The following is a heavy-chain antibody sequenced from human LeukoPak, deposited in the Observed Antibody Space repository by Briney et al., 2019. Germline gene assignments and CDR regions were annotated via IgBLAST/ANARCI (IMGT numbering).Heavy chain of an antibody. CDR3: ARDLSEKYSSDY. CDR2: ISFNGDTT. D-gene: IGHD2-15*01. CDR1: GFTFSRYA. V-gene: IGHV3-30-3*01. J-gene: IGHJ4*02. Sequence: PGGSLRLSCAASGFTFSRYAMHWAPQAPGKGLEWVTFISFNGDTTCYADSVKGRFTISRDNSKRMVYLRVNSLRAEDTAVYYCARDLSEKYSSDYWGRGTLVIVSS.